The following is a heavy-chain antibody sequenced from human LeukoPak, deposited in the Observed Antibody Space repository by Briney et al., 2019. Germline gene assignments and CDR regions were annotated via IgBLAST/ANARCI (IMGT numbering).Heavy chain of an antibody. Sequence: SETLSFTCTASGGSIFTYYWSWIRQPPGKGLEWIGYIYHSGSTNYNPSLKSRVTISVDTSKNQFSLKLSSVTAADTAVYYCARAYSWFDPWGQGTLVTVSS. CDR2: IYHSGST. D-gene: IGHD2-21*01. CDR3: ARAYSWFDP. V-gene: IGHV4-59*01. J-gene: IGHJ5*02. CDR1: GGSIFTYY.